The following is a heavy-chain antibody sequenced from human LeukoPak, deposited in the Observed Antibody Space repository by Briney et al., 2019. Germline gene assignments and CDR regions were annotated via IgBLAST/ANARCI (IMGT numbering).Heavy chain of an antibody. CDR3: ARYSSTSCYDY. J-gene: IGHJ4*02. V-gene: IGHV1-3*01. Sequence: KFQGRVTITRDTSASTAYMKLSSLRSEDTAVYYCARYSSTSCYDYWGQGTLVTVSS. D-gene: IGHD2-2*01.